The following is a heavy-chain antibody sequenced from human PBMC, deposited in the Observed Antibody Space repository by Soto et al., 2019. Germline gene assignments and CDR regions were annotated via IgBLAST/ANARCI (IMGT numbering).Heavy chain of an antibody. V-gene: IGHV3-30*19. CDR1: GFRFKSFV. CDR2: TSYDGNNK. CDR3: ARWGTTGGFDL. D-gene: IGHD3-16*01. Sequence: QVQLVESGGGVVQPGTSLRLSCAASGFRFKSFVMHWVRQAPGKGLEWVAFTSYDGNNKDYGDSVKGRFTVSRDNSQNTLHLQMDFLRPEDKALGYGARWGTTGGFDLWVQGTLVSVSS. J-gene: IGHJ4*02.